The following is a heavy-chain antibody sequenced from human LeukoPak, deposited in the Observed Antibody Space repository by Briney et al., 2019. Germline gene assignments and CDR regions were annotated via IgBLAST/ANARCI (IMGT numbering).Heavy chain of an antibody. CDR1: GFTFSRSW. V-gene: IGHV3-7*03. D-gene: IGHD1/OR15-1a*01. Sequence: GGSLRLSCADSGFTFSRSWMTWVRQAPGKGLEWVANVNPDGSEKYYVDSVKGRFTISRDNAKNSLYLQMSSLRVEDTAVYYCAKEGGVAGATWNIDSWGQGTLVTVSP. CDR2: VNPDGSEK. CDR3: AKEGGVAGATWNIDS. J-gene: IGHJ4*02.